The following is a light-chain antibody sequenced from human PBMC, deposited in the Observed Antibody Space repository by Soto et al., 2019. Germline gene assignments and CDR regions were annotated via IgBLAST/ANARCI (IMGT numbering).Light chain of an antibody. CDR3: QQYNSYWAWT. CDR2: DAS. V-gene: IGKV1-5*01. CDR1: QNINNW. J-gene: IGKJ1*01. Sequence: DIQMTQSPSTLSASVGDRVTITCRASQNINNWIAWYQQKPGKAPKFLIYDASTLESGVPSRFSGSGSGTEFTLTISSLQPDDFATYYCQQYNSYWAWTFGQGTKVEIK.